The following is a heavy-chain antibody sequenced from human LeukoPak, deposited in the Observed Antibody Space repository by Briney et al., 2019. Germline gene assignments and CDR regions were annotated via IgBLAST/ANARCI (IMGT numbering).Heavy chain of an antibody. V-gene: IGHV4-59*08. Sequence: PSETLSLTCTVSGGSISSYYWSWIRQPPGKGLEWIGYNYYSGSTNYNPSLKSRVTISVDTSKNQFSLKLSSVTAADTAVYYCARRDCSGGSCHGGWFDPWGQGTLVTVSS. CDR1: GGSISSYY. CDR3: ARRDCSGGSCHGGWFDP. D-gene: IGHD2-15*01. CDR2: NYYSGST. J-gene: IGHJ5*02.